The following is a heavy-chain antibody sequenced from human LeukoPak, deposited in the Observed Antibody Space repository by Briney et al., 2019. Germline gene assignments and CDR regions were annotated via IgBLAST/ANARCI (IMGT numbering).Heavy chain of an antibody. CDR3: ARWRRYYGDYVFDY. CDR1: GFTFSSYA. CDR2: ISGSGGST. D-gene: IGHD4-17*01. V-gene: IGHV3-23*01. J-gene: IGHJ4*02. Sequence: PGGSLRLSCAASGFTFSSYAMSWVRQAPGKGLEWVSAISGSGGSTYYADSVRGRFTISRDNSKNTLYLQMNSLRAEDTAVYYCARWRRYYGDYVFDYWGQGTLVTVSS.